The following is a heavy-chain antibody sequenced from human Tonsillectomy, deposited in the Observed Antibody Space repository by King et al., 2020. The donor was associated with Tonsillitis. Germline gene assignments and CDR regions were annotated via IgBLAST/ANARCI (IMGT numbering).Heavy chain of an antibody. CDR1: GYTFTGYH. D-gene: IGHD3-10*01. J-gene: IGHJ3*02. CDR3: AKIGTAYGAFDI. V-gene: IGHV1-2*02. Sequence: QLVQSGAEVKKPGASVKGSCKASGYTFTGYHMHWVRQTRGQGLEWMGWISPNSGGTNYAQMFQGRVTMTRGTSITTAYMALSGLGSDDTAVDYCAKIGTAYGAFDIWGQGTMVTVSS. CDR2: ISPNSGGT.